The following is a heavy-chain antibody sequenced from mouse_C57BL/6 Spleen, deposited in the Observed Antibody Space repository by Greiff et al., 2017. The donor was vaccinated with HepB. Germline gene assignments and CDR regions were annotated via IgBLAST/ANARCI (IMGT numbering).Heavy chain of an antibody. CDR2: INPNNGGT. CDR3: ASSSGYTLYFDY. Sequence: VQLKQSGPELVKPGASVKISCKASGYTFTDYYMNWVKQSHGKSLEWIGDINPNNGGTSYNQKFKGKATLTVDKSSSTAYMELRSLTSEDSAVYYCASSSGYTLYFDYWGQGTTLTVSS. CDR1: GYTFTDYY. D-gene: IGHD3-2*02. J-gene: IGHJ2*01. V-gene: IGHV1-26*01.